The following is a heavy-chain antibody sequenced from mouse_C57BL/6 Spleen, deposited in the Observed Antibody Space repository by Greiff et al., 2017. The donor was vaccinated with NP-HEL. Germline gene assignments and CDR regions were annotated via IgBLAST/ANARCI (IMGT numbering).Heavy chain of an antibody. J-gene: IGHJ2*01. D-gene: IGHD3-2*02. CDR3: ARDEDSSGYLDY. CDR1: GFTFSSYA. V-gene: IGHV5-4*01. Sequence: EVQVVESGGGLVKPGGSLKLSCAASGFTFSSYAMSWVRQTPEKRLEWVATISDGGSYTYYPDNVKGRFTISRDNAKNNLYLQMSHLKSEDTAMYYCARDEDSSGYLDYWGQGTTLTVSS. CDR2: ISDGGSYT.